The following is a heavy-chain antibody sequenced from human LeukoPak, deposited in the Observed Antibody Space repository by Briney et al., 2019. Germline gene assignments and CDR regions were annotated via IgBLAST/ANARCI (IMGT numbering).Heavy chain of an antibody. J-gene: IGHJ4*02. Sequence: PSETLSLTCAVSGYSISSGYYWGWIRQPPGKGLEWIGSIYHSGSTYYNPSLKSRVTISVVTSKNQFSLKLSSVTAADTAVYYCARASDYGDFMFDYWGQGTLVTVSS. CDR3: ARASDYGDFMFDY. CDR1: GYSISSGYY. V-gene: IGHV4-38-2*01. D-gene: IGHD4-17*01. CDR2: IYHSGST.